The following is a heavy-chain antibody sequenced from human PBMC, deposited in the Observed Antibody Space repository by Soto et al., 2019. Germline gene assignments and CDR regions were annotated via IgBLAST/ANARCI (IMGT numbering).Heavy chain of an antibody. J-gene: IGHJ5*02. CDR3: ASQFTIFGVGLSGHTHTNWFDP. D-gene: IGHD3-3*01. CDR2: IYYSGST. V-gene: IGHV4-39*01. CDR1: GGSISSSSYY. Sequence: KPSETLSLTCTVSGGSISSSSYYWGWIRQPPGKGLEWIGSIYYSGSTYYNPSLKSRVTISVDTSKNQFSLKLSSVTAADTAVYYCASQFTIFGVGLSGHTHTNWFDPWGQGTLVTVSS.